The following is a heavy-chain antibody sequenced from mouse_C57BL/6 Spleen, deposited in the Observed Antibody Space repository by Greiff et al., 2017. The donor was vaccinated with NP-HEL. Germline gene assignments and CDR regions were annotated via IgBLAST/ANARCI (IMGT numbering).Heavy chain of an antibody. D-gene: IGHD1-1*01. CDR3: VRYIITTVVGYFDV. CDR1: GFTFTDYY. J-gene: IGHJ1*03. Sequence: EVQRVESGGGLVQPGGSLSLSCAASGFTFTDYYMSWVRQPPGKALEWLGFIRNKANGYTTEYSASVKGRFTISRDNSQSILYLQMNALRAEDSATYYCVRYIITTVVGYFDVWGTGTTVTVSS. CDR2: IRNKANGYTT. V-gene: IGHV7-3*01.